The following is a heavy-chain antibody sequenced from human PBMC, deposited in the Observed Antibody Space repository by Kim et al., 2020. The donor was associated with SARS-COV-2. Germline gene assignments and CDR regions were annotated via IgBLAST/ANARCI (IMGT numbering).Heavy chain of an antibody. CDR2: IIPIFGTA. Sequence: SVKVSCKASGGTFSSYAISWVRQAPGQGLEWMGGIIPIFGTANYAQKFQGRVTITADESTSTAYMELSSLRSEDTAVYYCAKGSKAVAPSHFDYWGQGTLVTVSS. CDR3: AKGSKAVAPSHFDY. J-gene: IGHJ4*02. V-gene: IGHV1-69*13. CDR1: GGTFSSYA. D-gene: IGHD6-19*01.